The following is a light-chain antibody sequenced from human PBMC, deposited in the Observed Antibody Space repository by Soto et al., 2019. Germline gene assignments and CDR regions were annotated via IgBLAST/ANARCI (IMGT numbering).Light chain of an antibody. CDR1: SSDVGGYNY. Sequence: QSALTQPASVSGSPGQSITISCTGTSSDVGGYNYVSWYQQHPGKPPKLMIYEVSNRPSGVSNRFSGSKSGNTASLTISGLQAEDEADYYCSSYTSSSTLEVFGGGTKLTVL. CDR3: SSYTSSSTLEV. V-gene: IGLV2-14*01. CDR2: EVS. J-gene: IGLJ3*02.